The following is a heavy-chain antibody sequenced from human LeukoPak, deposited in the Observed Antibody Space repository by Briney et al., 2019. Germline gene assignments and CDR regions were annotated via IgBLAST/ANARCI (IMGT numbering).Heavy chain of an antibody. CDR2: IRYDGSNK. J-gene: IGHJ4*02. D-gene: IGHD2-2*01. CDR3: AKRYCNTISCYWANDY. V-gene: IGHV3-30*02. Sequence: GGSLRLSCAASGFTFSSYGMHWVRQAPGKGLEWVAFIRYDGSNKYYADSVKGRFTISRDNSKNTLYLQMNTLRAEDTAVYYCAKRYCNTISCYWANDYWGQGTLVTVSS. CDR1: GFTFSSYG.